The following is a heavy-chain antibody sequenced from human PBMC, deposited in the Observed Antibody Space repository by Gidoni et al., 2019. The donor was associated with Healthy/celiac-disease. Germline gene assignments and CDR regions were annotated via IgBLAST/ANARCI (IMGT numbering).Heavy chain of an antibody. V-gene: IGHV3-30-3*01. J-gene: IGHJ4*02. CDR3: ARGYDILTGFDY. CDR1: GFTFSSYA. D-gene: IGHD3-9*01. Sequence: QVQLGESGGGVVQPGRSLRLSCAASGFTFSSYAMHWVRQAPGKGLEWVAVISYDGSNKYYADSVKGRFTISRDNSKNTLYLQMNSLRAEDTAVYYCARGYDILTGFDYWGQGTLVTVSS. CDR2: ISYDGSNK.